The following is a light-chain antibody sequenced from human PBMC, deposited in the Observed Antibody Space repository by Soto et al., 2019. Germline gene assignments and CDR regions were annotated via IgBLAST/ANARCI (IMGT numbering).Light chain of an antibody. J-gene: IGKJ2*01. CDR3: QQYYSTPRAYT. CDR2: WAS. CDR1: QSVLYSSNNKNY. Sequence: DIVMTQSPDSLAVSLGERATINCKSSQSVLYSSNNKNYLAWYQQKPGQPPKLLIYWASTRESGVPDRFSGSGYGTDFTLTISSLQAEDVAVYYCQQYYSTPRAYTFGQGTKLEIK. V-gene: IGKV4-1*01.